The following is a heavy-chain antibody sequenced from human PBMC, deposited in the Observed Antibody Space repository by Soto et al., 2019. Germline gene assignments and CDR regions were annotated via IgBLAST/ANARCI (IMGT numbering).Heavy chain of an antibody. V-gene: IGHV3-30*18. Sequence: GGSLRLSCAASGFTFSGYWMSWVRQAPDKGLEWVALIVSDGRNKYYADSVKGRFTISRDNFKNTLYLQMSSLRAEDTAVYYCAKVQPGNSRPFEYWGQGTLVTVSS. CDR1: GFTFSGYW. CDR2: IVSDGRNK. CDR3: AKVQPGNSRPFEY. D-gene: IGHD4-4*01. J-gene: IGHJ4*02.